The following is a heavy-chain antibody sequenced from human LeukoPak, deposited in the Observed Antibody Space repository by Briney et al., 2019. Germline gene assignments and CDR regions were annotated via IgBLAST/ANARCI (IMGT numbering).Heavy chain of an antibody. CDR1: GFTFNNYG. Sequence: GGSLRLSCAASGFTFNNYGMHWVRQAPGKGLEWVAVISYDGRNKHYPDSVKGRFTISRDISTDTLWLQMDSLRTEDTAVYYCAKGPLRGIAAAIDYWGQGTLVTVSS. CDR2: ISYDGRNK. J-gene: IGHJ4*02. V-gene: IGHV3-30*18. CDR3: AKGPLRGIAAAIDY. D-gene: IGHD6-13*01.